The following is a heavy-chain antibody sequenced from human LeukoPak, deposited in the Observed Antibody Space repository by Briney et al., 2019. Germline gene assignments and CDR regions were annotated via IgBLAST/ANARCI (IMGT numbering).Heavy chain of an antibody. CDR3: ANYTRNVHYYMDV. CDR1: GGSFDSKY. J-gene: IGHJ6*03. CDR2: IYTSGST. Sequence: SETLSLTCSVSGGSFDSKYWSWIRQPPGKGLEWIGYIYTSGSTNFNPSLRSRVAISIDTSKNQFSLKLYSVTAADTAVYYCANYTRNVHYYMDVWGKGTTVIVSS. D-gene: IGHD1-1*01. V-gene: IGHV4-4*09.